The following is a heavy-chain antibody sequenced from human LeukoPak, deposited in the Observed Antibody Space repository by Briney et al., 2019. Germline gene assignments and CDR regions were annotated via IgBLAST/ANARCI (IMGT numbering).Heavy chain of an antibody. V-gene: IGHV4-39*01. CDR1: GGSISSSNYY. CDR3: ARQGYWSGSGSYRHRFDP. D-gene: IGHD3-10*01. CDR2: IFYSEST. J-gene: IGHJ5*02. Sequence: SETPSLTCTVSGGSISSSNYYWGWVRPPPGKGLGWVGGIFYSESTYYNPSLKSRVTISVDTSKNQFSLKVTSVTAADTAVYYCARQGYWSGSGSYRHRFDPWGQGTLVTVSS.